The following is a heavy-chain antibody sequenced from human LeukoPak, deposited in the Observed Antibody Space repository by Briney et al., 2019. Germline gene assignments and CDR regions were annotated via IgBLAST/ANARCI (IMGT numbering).Heavy chain of an antibody. V-gene: IGHV3-9*03. CDR2: ISWNSGSI. Sequence: PGRSLRLSCAASGFTFDDYAMHWVRQAPGKGLEWVSGISWNSGSIGYADSVKGRFTISRDNAKNSLYLQMNSLRAEDMALYYCARGPRAAAGTNLDYWGQGTLVTVSS. CDR3: ARGPRAAAGTNLDY. CDR1: GFTFDDYA. J-gene: IGHJ4*02. D-gene: IGHD6-13*01.